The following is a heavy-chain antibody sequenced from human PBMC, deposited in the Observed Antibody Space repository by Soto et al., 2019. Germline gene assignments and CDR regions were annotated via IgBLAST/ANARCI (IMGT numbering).Heavy chain of an antibody. CDR3: ARDPHSDYYGSGSSLDY. CDR2: ISAYNGNT. CDR1: GYTFTSYG. D-gene: IGHD3-10*01. Sequence: ASVKVSCKASGYTFTSYGISWVRQAPGQGLEWMGWISAYNGNTNYAQKLQGRVTMTTDTSTSTAYMELRSLRSDDTAVYYCARDPHSDYYGSGSSLDYWGQGTLVSVSS. J-gene: IGHJ4*02. V-gene: IGHV1-18*01.